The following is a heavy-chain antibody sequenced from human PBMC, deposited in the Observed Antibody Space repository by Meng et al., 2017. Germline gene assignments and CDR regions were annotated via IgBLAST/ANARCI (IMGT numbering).Heavy chain of an antibody. CDR3: ARWSIYCSGGSCYSFDY. D-gene: IGHD2-15*01. J-gene: IGHJ4*02. CDR2: IYHSGST. V-gene: IGHV4-4*02. Sequence: QVQRQELGPGLVKPSGALSLTCAVSGGSISSSNWWSWVRQPPGKGLEWIGEIYHSGSTNYNPSLKSRVTISVDKSKNQFSLKLSSVTAADTAVYYCARWSIYCSGGSCYSFDYWGQGTLVTVSS. CDR1: GGSISSSNW.